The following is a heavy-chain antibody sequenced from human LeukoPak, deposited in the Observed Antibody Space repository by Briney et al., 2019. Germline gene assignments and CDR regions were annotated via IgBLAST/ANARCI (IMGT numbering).Heavy chain of an antibody. CDR1: GFTFSNTW. CDR2: IKSKADGGTI. Sequence: PGGSLRLSCAASGFTFSNTWMSWVRQAPGKGLEWVGRIKSKADGGTIDYAAPVKGRFTISRDDSKNTLYLQMNSLKSEDTAVYYCAKDEAAAIHPDAFDIWGQGTMVTVSS. J-gene: IGHJ3*02. V-gene: IGHV3-15*01. D-gene: IGHD2-2*02. CDR3: AKDEAAAIHPDAFDI.